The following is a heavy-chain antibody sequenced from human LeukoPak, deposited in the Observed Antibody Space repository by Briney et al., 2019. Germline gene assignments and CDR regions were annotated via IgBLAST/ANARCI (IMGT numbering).Heavy chain of an antibody. V-gene: IGHV4-34*01. CDR2: INHSGST. J-gene: IGHJ5*02. CDR3: ARVYYYDSSGENFDP. Sequence: SETLSLTCAVYGGSFSGYYWSWIRQPPGKGLEWIGEINHSGSTNYNPSLKSRVTISVDTSKNQFSLKLSSVTAADTAVYYCARVYYYDSSGENFDPWGQGTLVTVSS. CDR1: GGSFSGYY. D-gene: IGHD3-22*01.